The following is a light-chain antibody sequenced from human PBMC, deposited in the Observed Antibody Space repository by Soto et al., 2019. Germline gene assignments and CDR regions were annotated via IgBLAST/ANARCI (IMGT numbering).Light chain of an antibody. CDR1: QSVSSY. CDR3: QQYNIWPLWT. V-gene: IGKV3-15*01. Sequence: EIVLTQSPATLSLSPGERATLSCRASQSVSSYLAWYQQKPGQAPRLLIYTASTRATDVPARFSGGGSETEFTLTISSLQSEDFAVYFCQQYNIWPLWTFGQGTKVDIK. J-gene: IGKJ1*01. CDR2: TAS.